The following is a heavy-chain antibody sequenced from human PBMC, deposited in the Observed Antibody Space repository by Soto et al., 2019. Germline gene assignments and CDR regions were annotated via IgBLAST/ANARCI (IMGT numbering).Heavy chain of an antibody. Sequence: QVQLQESGPGLVKPSETLSLTCTVSGGSISSYYWSWIRQPPVKGLEWMGYIYYSGSTNYNPSLKSRVTISVDTSKSQFSLKLRSVTAADTAVYYCARRYGANFDYWGQGTLVTVSS. CDR3: ARRYGANFDY. D-gene: IGHD1-26*01. CDR1: GGSISSYY. V-gene: IGHV4-59*01. J-gene: IGHJ4*02. CDR2: IYYSGST.